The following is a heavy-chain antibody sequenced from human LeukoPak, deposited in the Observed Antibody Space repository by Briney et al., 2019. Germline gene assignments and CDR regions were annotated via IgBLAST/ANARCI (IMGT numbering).Heavy chain of an antibody. J-gene: IGHJ4*02. CDR2: ISASGRST. CDR1: GFTFSSYA. Sequence: GGSLRLSCAASGFTFSSYAMSWVRQAPGKGLEWVSGISASGRSTYYADSVEGRFSISRDSSDNTVYLQMNSPTAEDTAVYYCAKESGGGYSYGGSVDYWGQGTLVTVSS. CDR3: AKESGGGYSYGGSVDY. D-gene: IGHD5-18*01. V-gene: IGHV3-23*01.